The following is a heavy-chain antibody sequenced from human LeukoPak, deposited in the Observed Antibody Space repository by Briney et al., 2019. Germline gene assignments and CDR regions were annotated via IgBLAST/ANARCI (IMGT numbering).Heavy chain of an antibody. CDR3: AKRGVVIRVILVGFHKEAYYFDS. Sequence: TGGSLRLSCAVSGITLSNYGMSWVRQAPGKGLEWVAGISDSGGRTNYADSVKGRFTISRDNPKNTLYLQMNSLRVEDTAVYFCAKRGVVIRVILVGFHKEAYYFDSWGQGALVTVSS. V-gene: IGHV3-23*01. D-gene: IGHD3-22*01. CDR2: ISDSGGRT. CDR1: GITLSNYG. J-gene: IGHJ4*02.